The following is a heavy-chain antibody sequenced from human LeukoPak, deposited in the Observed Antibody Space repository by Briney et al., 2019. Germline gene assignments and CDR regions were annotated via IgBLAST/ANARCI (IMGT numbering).Heavy chain of an antibody. CDR2: FDPEDGET. J-gene: IGHJ4*02. CDR1: GYTLTELS. D-gene: IGHD1-26*01. Sequence: GASVKVSYKVSGYTLTELSMHWVRQAPGKGLEWMGGFDPEDGETIYAQKFQGRVTMTEDTSTDTAYMELSSLRSEDTAVYYCATDRVGGRGSGSYPLSYWGQGTLVTVSS. CDR3: ATDRVGGRGSGSYPLSY. V-gene: IGHV1-24*01.